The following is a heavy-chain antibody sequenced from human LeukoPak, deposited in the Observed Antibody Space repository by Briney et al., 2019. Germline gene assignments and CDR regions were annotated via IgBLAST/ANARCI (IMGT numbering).Heavy chain of an antibody. CDR3: ARDYCTNGVCYLVD. J-gene: IGHJ4*02. CDR2: INTNTGNP. CDR1: GYTFTYYG. D-gene: IGHD2-8*01. Sequence: ASVKVSCKASGYTFTYYGLNWVRQAPGQGLECLGGINTNTGNPTYAQGFTGRFAFSLDTSVSTAYLQISSLKAEDTAVYYCARDYCTNGVCYLVDWGQGTLVTVSS. V-gene: IGHV7-4-1*02.